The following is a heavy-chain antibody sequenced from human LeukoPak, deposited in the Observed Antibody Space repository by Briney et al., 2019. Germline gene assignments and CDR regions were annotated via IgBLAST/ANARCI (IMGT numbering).Heavy chain of an antibody. Sequence: PGGSLRLSCAASGFTFTAYLMSWVRQAPGKGLEWVANIKQDGSVQFYMDSLKGRFSVSRDNAKNSLYLQMNGLRVEDTAVYYCTRLQIAVAGPNWFDPWGQGTLVTVSS. V-gene: IGHV3-7*01. D-gene: IGHD6-19*01. CDR3: TRLQIAVAGPNWFDP. CDR2: IKQDGSVQ. J-gene: IGHJ5*02. CDR1: GFTFTAYL.